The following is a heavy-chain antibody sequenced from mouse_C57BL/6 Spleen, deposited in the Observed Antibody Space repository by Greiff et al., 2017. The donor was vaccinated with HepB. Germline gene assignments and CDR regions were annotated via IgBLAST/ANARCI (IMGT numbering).Heavy chain of an antibody. CDR1: GYSITSGYY. J-gene: IGHJ2*01. D-gene: IGHD1-1*01. V-gene: IGHV3-6*01. CDR2: ISYDGSN. CDR3: AREYYYGSSLFDY. Sequence: EVKLVESGPGLVKPSQSLSLTCSVTGYSITSGYYWNWIRQFPGNKLEWMGYISYDGSNNYNPSLKNRISITRDTSKNQFFLKLNSVTTEDTATYYCAREYYYGSSLFDYWGQGTTLTVSS.